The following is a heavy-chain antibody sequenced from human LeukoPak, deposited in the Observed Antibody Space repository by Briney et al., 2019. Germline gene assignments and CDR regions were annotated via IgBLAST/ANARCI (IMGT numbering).Heavy chain of an antibody. CDR2: INPNSGGT. CDR1: GYTFTGYY. J-gene: IGHJ6*03. D-gene: IGHD1-26*01. CDR3: ARGVRGATTLYYYYYMDV. V-gene: IGHV1-2*02. Sequence: ASVKVSCKASGYTFTGYYMHWVRQAPGQGLEWMGWINPNSGGTNYTQKFQGRVTMTRDTSISTAYMELSRLRSDDTAVYYCARGVRGATTLYYYYYMDVWGKGTTVTVSS.